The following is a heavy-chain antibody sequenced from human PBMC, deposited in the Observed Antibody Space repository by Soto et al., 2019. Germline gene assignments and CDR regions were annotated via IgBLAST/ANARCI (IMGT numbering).Heavy chain of an antibody. J-gene: IGHJ6*02. Sequence: PSETLSLTCAVSGGSFSGYYWSWIRQPPGKGLEWIGEINHSGSTNYNPSLKSRVTISVDTSKNQFSLKLSSVTAADTAVYYCARGTYYDFWSGYPKTHYYYYGMDVWGQGTTVTVSS. V-gene: IGHV4-34*01. CDR1: GGSFSGYY. CDR2: INHSGST. CDR3: ARGTYYDFWSGYPKTHYYYYGMDV. D-gene: IGHD3-3*01.